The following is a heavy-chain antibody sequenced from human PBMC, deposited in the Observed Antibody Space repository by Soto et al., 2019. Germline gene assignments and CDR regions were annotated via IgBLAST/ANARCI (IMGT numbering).Heavy chain of an antibody. J-gene: IGHJ3*02. D-gene: IGHD5-18*01. CDR2: ISGSGSST. Sequence: EVQLLESGGGLVQPGGSLRLSCAASGFTFSSYAMSWVRQAPGKGLEWVSSISGSGSSTYYADSVKGRFTISRDNSKHTRYLQMNSRRAEDTAVYYCAKAGYSYGYGTTIPTDAFAIWGQVTMVTVSS. CDR1: GFTFSSYA. CDR3: AKAGYSYGYGTTIPTDAFAI. V-gene: IGHV3-23*01.